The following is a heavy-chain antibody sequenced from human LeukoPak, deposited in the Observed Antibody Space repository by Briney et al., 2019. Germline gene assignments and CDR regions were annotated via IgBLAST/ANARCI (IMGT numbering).Heavy chain of an antibody. CDR2: ISGSGGST. CDR1: GFTFSSYA. CDR3: AKERSMSSSTLLVGDY. Sequence: GGSLRLSCAASGFTFSSYAMSWVRQAPGKGLEWVSAISGSGGSTYYADSVKGRFTISRDNSKNTLYLQMNSLRAEDTAVYYCAKERSMSSSTLLVGDYWGQGILVTVSS. V-gene: IGHV3-23*01. J-gene: IGHJ4*02. D-gene: IGHD2-2*01.